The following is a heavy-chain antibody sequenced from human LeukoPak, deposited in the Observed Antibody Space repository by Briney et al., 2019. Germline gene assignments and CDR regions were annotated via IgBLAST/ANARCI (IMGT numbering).Heavy chain of an antibody. CDR1: GGSISSGDYY. J-gene: IGHJ4*02. CDR2: IYYSGST. CDR3: ARGDGVITALFDY. Sequence: SQTLSLTCTVSGGSISSGDYYWSWIRQPPGKGLEWIGYIYYSGSTYYNPSLKSRVTVSLDRSKNQFSLRLSSVTAADTAIYYCARGDGVITALFDYWGQGTLVTVSS. V-gene: IGHV4-30-4*01. D-gene: IGHD3-22*01.